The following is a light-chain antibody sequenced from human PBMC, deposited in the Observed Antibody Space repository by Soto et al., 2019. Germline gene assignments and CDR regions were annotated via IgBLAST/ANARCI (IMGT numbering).Light chain of an antibody. Sequence: DIQMTQSPSSLSAYVGDRITITCQASQDISDNLNWYQQKPGKAPKLLIYDASNLETGVPSRFSGSGSGTDFTLTISSLQPEDFATYYCQQSYSSPITFGHGTRLEIK. CDR3: QQSYSSPIT. J-gene: IGKJ5*01. CDR1: QDISDN. V-gene: IGKV1-39*01. CDR2: DAS.